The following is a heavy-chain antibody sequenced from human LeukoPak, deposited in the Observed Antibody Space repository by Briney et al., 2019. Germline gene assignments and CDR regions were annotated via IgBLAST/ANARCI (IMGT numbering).Heavy chain of an antibody. CDR3: ARDLFSGSYQEDF. V-gene: IGHV3-7*01. D-gene: IGHD1-26*01. CDR2: IKYDGSGK. CDR1: GFTLSSYW. J-gene: IGHJ4*02. Sequence: GGSLRLSCAASGFTLSSYWMSWVRQAPGKRLEWVANIKYDGSGKYYADSVKGRFTISRDDAKNSLYLEMNRLRVEDTAVYYCARDLFSGSYQEDFWGQGTLVTVSS.